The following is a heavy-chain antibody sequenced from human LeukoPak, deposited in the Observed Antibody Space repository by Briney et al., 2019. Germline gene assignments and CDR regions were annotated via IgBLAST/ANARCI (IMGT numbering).Heavy chain of an antibody. V-gene: IGHV4-59*08. Sequence: SETLSLTCTVSGASISGYYRSWIRQPPGRGLEWIGYLYFSGNTNYNPSLKSRVTISVDTSKNQFSLKLSSVTAADTAVYYCARRQGSCTNGICHRSYGMDVWGRGTTVTVSS. CDR1: GASISGYY. J-gene: IGHJ6*02. D-gene: IGHD2-8*01. CDR2: LYFSGNT. CDR3: ARRQGSCTNGICHRSYGMDV.